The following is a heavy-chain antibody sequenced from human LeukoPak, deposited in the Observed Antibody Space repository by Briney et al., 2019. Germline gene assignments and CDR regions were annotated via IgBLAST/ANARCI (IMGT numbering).Heavy chain of an antibody. CDR1: GYSFRSYW. J-gene: IGHJ4*02. CDR2: IYPGDSDT. V-gene: IGHV5-51*01. D-gene: IGHD2/OR15-2a*01. CDR3: ARLTNMYVDF. Sequence: LGESLKISCKGSGYSFRSYWIGWVRQMPEKGLEWMGIIYPGDSDTRYSPSFQGQVTISADKSISTAYLQWSSLKASDTAIYYCARLTNMYVDFWGQGTLVTVSS.